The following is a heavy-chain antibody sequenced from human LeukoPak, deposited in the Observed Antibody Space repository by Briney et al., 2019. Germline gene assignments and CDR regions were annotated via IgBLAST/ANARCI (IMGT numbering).Heavy chain of an antibody. CDR3: AKGLRYFDWLSYFDY. CDR1: GFTFNSYS. J-gene: IGHJ4*02. V-gene: IGHV3-48*01. D-gene: IGHD3-9*01. Sequence: GGSLRLSCAASGFTFNSYSMIWVRQAPGKGLEWILYISSSSSNKYYADSVKGRFTISRDNSKNTLYLQMNSRRAEDKAVYYRAKGLRYFDWLSYFDYWGQGTLVTVSS. CDR2: ISSSSSNK.